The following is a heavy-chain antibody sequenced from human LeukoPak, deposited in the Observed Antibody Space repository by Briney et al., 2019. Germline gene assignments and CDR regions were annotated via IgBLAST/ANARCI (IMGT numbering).Heavy chain of an antibody. Sequence: GGSLRLSCAASGFTFSNYAMNWVRQAPGKGLEWVSSISSSSSYIYYADSVKGRFTISRDNAKNSLYLQMSSLRAEDTAVYYCAREPYSYPHYFDYWGQGTLVTVSS. CDR2: ISSSSSYI. CDR3: AREPYSYPHYFDY. V-gene: IGHV3-21*01. D-gene: IGHD5-18*01. J-gene: IGHJ4*02. CDR1: GFTFSNYA.